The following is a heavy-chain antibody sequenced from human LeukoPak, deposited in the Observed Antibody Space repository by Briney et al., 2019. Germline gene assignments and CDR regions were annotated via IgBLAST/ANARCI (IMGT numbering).Heavy chain of an antibody. V-gene: IGHV3-53*01. J-gene: IGHJ4*02. CDR3: AKAPVACGGDCYGFEL. CDR2: IYNGVGT. D-gene: IGHD2-21*02. CDR1: GFTVSSNY. Sequence: GGSLRLSSAASGFTVSSNYMSWVRQAPGKRLEWVSVIYNGVGTYYADSVKGRFTISRDNSKNTLYLQRNSLRAEDTGVYYCAKAPVACGGDCYGFELWGQGTLVTVSS.